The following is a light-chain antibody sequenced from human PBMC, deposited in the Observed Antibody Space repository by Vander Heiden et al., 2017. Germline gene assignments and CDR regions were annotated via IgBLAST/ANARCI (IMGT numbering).Light chain of an antibody. CDR3: QQDNNLQT. CDR1: QSVSSN. CDR2: GAS. J-gene: IGKJ1*01. Sequence: EIVMTQSPATLSVSPGERATLSCRASQSVSSNLAWYQQKPGQAPRLLIYGASTRATGIPARFSGSGSGTEFTLTISSLQSEDFAVYYFQQDNNLQTFGQGTKVEIK. V-gene: IGKV3-15*01.